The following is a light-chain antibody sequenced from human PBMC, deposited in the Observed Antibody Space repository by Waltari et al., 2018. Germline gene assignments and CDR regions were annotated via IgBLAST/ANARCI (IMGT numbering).Light chain of an antibody. J-gene: IGLJ3*02. V-gene: IGLV1-44*01. CDR2: NNG. Sequence: QSVLTQPPSESGAPGQTVTISCSGGKTNIGSNTVNWYHQVPGTAPRHIMYNNGQGPSGVPARVCASKSGTSASLAISGLQPDDEATYYCSTWDDSLNGPLFGGGTKVTVL. CDR3: STWDDSLNGPL. CDR1: KTNIGSNT.